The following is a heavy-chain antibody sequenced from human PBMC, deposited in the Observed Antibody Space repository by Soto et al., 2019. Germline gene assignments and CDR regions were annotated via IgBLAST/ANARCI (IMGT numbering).Heavy chain of an antibody. CDR3: ARRLLPYSRVDGMDV. J-gene: IGHJ6*02. D-gene: IGHD3-9*01. V-gene: IGHV1-69*01. Sequence: QVQLVQSGAEVKKPGSAVKVSCKATGGAFSSNAISWVRQAPGQGLEWMGGIIPLVGTANYAQNFRGRVSITADESTSTAYMELSSLRSEDTAVYYCARRLLPYSRVDGMDVWGQGTTVTVSS. CDR2: IIPLVGTA. CDR1: GGAFSSNA.